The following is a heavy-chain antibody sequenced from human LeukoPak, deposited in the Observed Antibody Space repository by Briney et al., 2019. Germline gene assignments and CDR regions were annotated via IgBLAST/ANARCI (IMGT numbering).Heavy chain of an antibody. CDR3: ASHSCSSTSCHYARYYHYMDV. CDR1: GGTFSSYA. D-gene: IGHD2-2*01. V-gene: IGHV1-69*06. J-gene: IGHJ6*03. Sequence: SVKVSCKASGGTFSSYAISWVRQAPGQGLEWMGRIIPIFGTANYAQKFQGRVTITADKSTSTAYMELSSLRSEDTAVYYCASHSCSSTSCHYARYYHYMDVWGKGTTVTVSS. CDR2: IIPIFGTA.